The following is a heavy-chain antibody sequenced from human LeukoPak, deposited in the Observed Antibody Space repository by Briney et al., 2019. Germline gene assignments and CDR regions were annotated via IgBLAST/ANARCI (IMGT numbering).Heavy chain of an antibody. J-gene: IGHJ4*02. CDR3: ARGRYYGSGSYYNLHLFDY. CDR1: GGTFSSYA. D-gene: IGHD3-10*01. V-gene: IGHV1-18*01. CDR2: ISAYNGNT. Sequence: ASVKVSCKASGGTFSSYAISWVRQAPGQGLEWMGWISAYNGNTNYAQKLQGRVTMTTDTSTSTAYMELRSLRSDDTAVYYCARGRYYGSGSYYNLHLFDYWGQGTLVTVSS.